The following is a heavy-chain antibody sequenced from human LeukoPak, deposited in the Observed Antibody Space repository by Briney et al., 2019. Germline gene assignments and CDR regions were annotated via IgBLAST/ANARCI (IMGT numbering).Heavy chain of an antibody. CDR2: INSNTGNT. V-gene: IGHV1-2*02. J-gene: IGHJ4*02. Sequence: ASVKVSCKASGYTFTDFHVHWVRQAPGQGLEWMGWINSNTGNTYYAQNFQGRGTMTRDASITTAYMELGSLRSDDTAVYYCARDPPGTDSFFDYWGQGTLVTVSS. CDR1: GYTFTDFH. D-gene: IGHD1-1*01. CDR3: ARDPPGTDSFFDY.